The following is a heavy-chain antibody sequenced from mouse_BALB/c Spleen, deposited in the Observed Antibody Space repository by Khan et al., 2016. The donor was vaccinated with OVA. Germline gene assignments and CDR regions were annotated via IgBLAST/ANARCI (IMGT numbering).Heavy chain of an antibody. D-gene: IGHD1-1*01. CDR3: ARPSTTVAWFAY. CDR1: GYTFTNYG. V-gene: IGHV9-3*02. Sequence: QIQLVQSGPELKKPGETVKISCKASGYTFTNYGMNWVKQAPGKGLKWMGWINTNTGEPTYAEEFKGRFAFSLATSASTAYLQINNLKNEDTATYFCARPSTTVAWFAYGGQGTLVTVSA. CDR2: INTNTGEP. J-gene: IGHJ3*01.